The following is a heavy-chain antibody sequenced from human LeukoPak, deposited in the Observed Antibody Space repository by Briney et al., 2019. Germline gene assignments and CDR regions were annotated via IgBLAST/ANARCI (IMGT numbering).Heavy chain of an antibody. Sequence: PGGSLRLSCTASAFTFSSYSMNWVRQVPGKGLEWDSSISISSTYIYYADSVKDRLSMSRDNAKNSLYLQMHSLRAEDTTVYYCARAEPTYCGGNCCPAVTHVDYWGQGTLVTVSS. J-gene: IGHJ4*02. V-gene: IGHV3-21*01. D-gene: IGHD2-21*02. CDR1: AFTFSSYS. CDR3: ARAEPTYCGGNCCPAVTHVDY. CDR2: ISISSTYI.